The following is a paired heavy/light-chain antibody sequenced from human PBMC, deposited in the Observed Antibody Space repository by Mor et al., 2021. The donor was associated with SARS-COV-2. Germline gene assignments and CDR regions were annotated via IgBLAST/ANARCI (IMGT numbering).Heavy chain of an antibody. V-gene: IGHV1-18*01. J-gene: IGHJ6*02. CDR2: ISAYNGNT. D-gene: IGHD2-8*02. CDR3: ARGSMGVYATTYYYYGMDV. CDR1: GYTFTSYG. Sequence: QVQLVQSGAEVKKPGASVKVSCKASGYTFTSYGISWVRQAPGQGLEWMGWISAYNGNTNYAQKLQGRVTMTTDTSTSTAYMELRSLRSDDTAVYYCARGSMGVYATTYYYYGMDVWGQGTTVTVSS.
Light chain of an antibody. CDR2: VGTGGIVG. V-gene: IGLV9-49*01. CDR3: GADHGSGSNFVPWV. Sequence: QPVLTQPPSASASLGASVTLTCTLSSGYSNYKVDWYQQRPGKGPRFVMRVGTGGIVGSKGDGIPDRFSVLGSGLNRYLTIKNIQEEDESDYHCGADHGSGSNFVPWVFGGGTKLTVL. CDR1: SGYSNYK. J-gene: IGLJ3*02.